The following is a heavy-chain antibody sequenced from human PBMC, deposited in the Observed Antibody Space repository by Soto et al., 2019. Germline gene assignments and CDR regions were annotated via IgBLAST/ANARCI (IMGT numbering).Heavy chain of an antibody. CDR2: INYSGTT. Sequence: SETLSLSCTVSGGSITSSSYYWGWIRQPPGKGLEWIGSINYSGTTYYNPSLKSRVTISVDTSKNQFSLKLSSVTAADTAVFYCARLIAAAGVSYFDYWGQGTLVTVSS. CDR3: ARLIAAAGVSYFDY. CDR1: GGSITSSSYY. J-gene: IGHJ4*02. V-gene: IGHV4-39*01. D-gene: IGHD6-13*01.